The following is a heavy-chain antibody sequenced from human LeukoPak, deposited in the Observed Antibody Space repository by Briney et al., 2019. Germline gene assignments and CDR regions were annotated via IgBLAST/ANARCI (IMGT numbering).Heavy chain of an antibody. CDR3: AKDRDYFDY. CDR1: GFTFSSYA. D-gene: IGHD3-10*01. CDR2: ISGTGAST. V-gene: IGHV3-23*01. Sequence: GGSLRLSCAASGFTFSSYAMSWVRQAPGKGLEWVSAISGTGASTYYADSVKGRSTISRDNSKNTLYLQMNSLTAEDAAVYYCAKDRDYFDYWGQGTLVTVSS. J-gene: IGHJ4*02.